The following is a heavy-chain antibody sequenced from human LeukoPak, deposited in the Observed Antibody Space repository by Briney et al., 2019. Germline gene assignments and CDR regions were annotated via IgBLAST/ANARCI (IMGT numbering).Heavy chain of an antibody. V-gene: IGHV4-39*01. Sequence: SETLSLTCTVSGGSISSSSYSWGWIRRPPGKGLEWIGSIYYSGSTYYNPSLKSRVTISVDTSKNQFSLKLSSVTAADTAVYYCARHLRLRRIYWGQGTLVTVSS. J-gene: IGHJ4*02. D-gene: IGHD5/OR15-5a*01. CDR3: ARHLRLRRIY. CDR2: IYYSGST. CDR1: GGSISSSSYS.